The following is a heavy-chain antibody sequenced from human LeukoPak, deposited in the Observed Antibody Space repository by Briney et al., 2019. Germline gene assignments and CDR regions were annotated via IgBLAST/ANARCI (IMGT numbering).Heavy chain of an antibody. CDR1: GFTLSSYS. CDR3: ARDVSGYRYCLGYY. J-gene: IGHJ4*02. D-gene: IGHD5-18*01. Sequence: PGGTLRLSCAASGFTLSSYSMNWVPDAPGRGLEWASSISSSSSYILYADSVKGRFTVSRDNAKNSLYLQMNSVREEHTGMHYCARDVSGYRYCLGYYWGQGTLVTVSS. V-gene: IGHV3-21*01. CDR2: ISSSSSYI.